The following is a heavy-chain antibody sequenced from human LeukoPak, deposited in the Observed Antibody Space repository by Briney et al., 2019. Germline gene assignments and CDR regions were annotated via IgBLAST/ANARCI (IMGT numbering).Heavy chain of an antibody. CDR1: GFTFSSYS. V-gene: IGHV3-21*01. CDR2: ISGSSSYI. CDR3: ARDRGQTGYYWSYYYYMDV. J-gene: IGHJ6*03. Sequence: AGGSLRLSCAASGFTFSSYSMNWVRQAPGKGLEWVSSISGSSSYIYYADSVKGRFTISRDNAKNSLYLQMNSLRADDTAVYYCARDRGQTGYYWSYYYYMDVWGIGTTVTVSS. D-gene: IGHD3-9*01.